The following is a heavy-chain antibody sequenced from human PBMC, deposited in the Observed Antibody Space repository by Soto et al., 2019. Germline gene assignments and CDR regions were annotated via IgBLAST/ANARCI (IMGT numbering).Heavy chain of an antibody. CDR2: INPNSGGT. J-gene: IGHJ4*02. V-gene: IGHV1-2*02. CDR1: GYTFTGYY. Sequence: QVQLVQSGAEVKKPGASVKVSCKASGYTFTGYYMHWVRQAPGQGLEWMGWINPNSGGTNYAQKFQGRVTMTRDTDVSTAYMGRSRLGSEGAAVYSGVTRGGGYWGQGTLVTVSS. D-gene: IGHD3-10*01. CDR3: VTRGGGY.